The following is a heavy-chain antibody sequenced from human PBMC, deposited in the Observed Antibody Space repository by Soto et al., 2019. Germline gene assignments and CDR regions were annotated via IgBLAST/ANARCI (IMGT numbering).Heavy chain of an antibody. CDR3: AKNNLYWSSTNCFVFDY. CDR2: IKQDGSEK. Sequence: EVQVVESGGGLVQPGGSLRLSCAASGFIFSNYWMSWVRQAPGKGLEWVANIKQDGSEKHYVDSVKGRFTISRDNADNSLYLQMNSLRAEDTAVYYCAKNNLYWSSTNCFVFDYWGQGTLVTVSS. CDR1: GFIFSNYW. D-gene: IGHD2-2*01. J-gene: IGHJ4*02. V-gene: IGHV3-7*01.